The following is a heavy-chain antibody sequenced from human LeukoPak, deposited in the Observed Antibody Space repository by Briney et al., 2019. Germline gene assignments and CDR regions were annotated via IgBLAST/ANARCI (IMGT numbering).Heavy chain of an antibody. Sequence: GGSLRLSCAASGFIFSTYGMHWVRQAPGKGLEWVAGMRYDGSREDYADSVKGRFTISRDMAKNTLNLQMNSLRVEDTAMFYCARDLSFGSLDFRGQGTLVTVAS. V-gene: IGHV3-33*01. CDR2: MRYDGSRE. D-gene: IGHD1-26*01. CDR1: GFIFSTYG. J-gene: IGHJ4*02. CDR3: ARDLSFGSLDF.